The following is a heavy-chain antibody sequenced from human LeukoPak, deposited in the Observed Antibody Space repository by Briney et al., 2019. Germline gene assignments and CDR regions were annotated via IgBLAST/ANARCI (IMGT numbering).Heavy chain of an antibody. J-gene: IGHJ3*02. Sequence: PETLSLTCTVSGGSISSNKYYWGWIRQPPGKGLEWIGSIYYSGSTYYNPTLKRRVTIFVDTSKNQFSLKLSSVTAADTAVYYCARDTAHCSGGSCYSRGLDAFDIWGQGTMVTVSS. V-gene: IGHV4-39*02. D-gene: IGHD2-15*01. CDR1: GGSISSNKYY. CDR2: IYYSGST. CDR3: ARDTAHCSGGSCYSRGLDAFDI.